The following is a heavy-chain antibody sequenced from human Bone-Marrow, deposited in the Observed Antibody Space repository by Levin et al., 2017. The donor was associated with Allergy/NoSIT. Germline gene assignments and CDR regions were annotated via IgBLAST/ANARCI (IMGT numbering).Heavy chain of an antibody. CDR3: ASFGRTIFGVVIPGG. CDR2: IYYSGST. D-gene: IGHD3-3*01. Sequence: PSETLSLTCTVSGGSISSSSYYWGWIRQPPGKGLEWIGSIYYSGSTYYNPSLKSRVTISVDTSKNQFSLKLSSVTAADTAVYYCASFGRTIFGVVIPGGWGQGTTVTVSS. V-gene: IGHV4-39*07. CDR1: GGSISSSSYY. J-gene: IGHJ6*02.